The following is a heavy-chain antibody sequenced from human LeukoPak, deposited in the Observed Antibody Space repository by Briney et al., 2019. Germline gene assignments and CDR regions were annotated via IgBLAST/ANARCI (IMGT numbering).Heavy chain of an antibody. CDR3: ARDGSRGSGWDF. CDR1: GGSMNKNY. V-gene: IGHV4-59*01. Sequence: SETLSLTCTVSGGSMNKNYWSWIRQPPGKELEWIGYIYYSGSTNYNPSLKSRVTLSVDTSKNQFSLKLSSVTAADTAVYYCARDGSRGSGWDFWGQGTLVTVSS. D-gene: IGHD6-25*01. CDR2: IYYSGST. J-gene: IGHJ4*02.